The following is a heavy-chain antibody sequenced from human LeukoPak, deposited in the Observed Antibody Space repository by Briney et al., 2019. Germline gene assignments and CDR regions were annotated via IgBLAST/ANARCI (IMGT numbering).Heavy chain of an antibody. CDR2: IMFDGSGI. Sequence: GESLRLSCAASGFTFDVYAMHWVRQTPGKRLEWVGLIMFDGSGIFYADSVKGRFAISRDNYKDSLYLQIHSLRIDDTALYYCAKGTVTELQAWGQGTLVTVSS. CDR1: GFTFDVYA. D-gene: IGHD1-7*01. V-gene: IGHV3-43*01. CDR3: AKGTVTELQA. J-gene: IGHJ5*02.